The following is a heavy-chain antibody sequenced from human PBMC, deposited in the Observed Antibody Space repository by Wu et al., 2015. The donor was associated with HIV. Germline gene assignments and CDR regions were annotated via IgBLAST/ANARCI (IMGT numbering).Heavy chain of an antibody. J-gene: IGHJ3*02. CDR1: GGSISSYF. D-gene: IGHD2-2*01. CDR2: ISDSGTS. V-gene: IGHV4-59*01. Sequence: QVQLQESGPGLVKPSETLSLTCTVSGGSISSYFWSWIRQPPGKGLEWIGYISDSGTSNYNPSLKSRVTISVDTSKNQFSLKLSSVTAADTAVYYCARDSTKVAFDMWGQGTMVTVSS. CDR3: ARDSTKVAFDM.